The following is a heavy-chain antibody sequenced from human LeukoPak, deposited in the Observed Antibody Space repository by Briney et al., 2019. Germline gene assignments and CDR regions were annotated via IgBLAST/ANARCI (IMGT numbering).Heavy chain of an antibody. J-gene: IGHJ3*02. V-gene: IGHV5-51*01. CDR3: ATSSGWKIQGAFDI. CDR1: GYTFSDYW. Sequence: GESLKISCKASGYTFSDYWIGWVRHMPGKGLEWMGIIYPGDSDTRYSPSFQGQVTISADKSISTAYLQWSSLKASDTAMYYCATSSGWKIQGAFDIWGQGTMVTVSS. CDR2: IYPGDSDT. D-gene: IGHD6-19*01.